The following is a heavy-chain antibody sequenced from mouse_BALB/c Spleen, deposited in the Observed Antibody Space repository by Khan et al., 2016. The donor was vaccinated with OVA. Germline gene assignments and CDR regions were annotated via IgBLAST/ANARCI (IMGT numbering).Heavy chain of an antibody. Sequence: QVQLQQSGAELARPGASVKMSCKTSGYTFTTYTLHWVKQRPGRSMEWIGYINPSNDYTNYNQKFKDKSKLTADKSSRKAYMQLSSLTSEDSAVYYCSRSGQLGLRGCFTYWGQGTLVTVSA. J-gene: IGHJ3*01. CDR1: GYTFTTYT. CDR2: INPSNDYT. CDR3: SRSGQLGLRGCFTY. V-gene: IGHV1-4*01. D-gene: IGHD3-2*01.